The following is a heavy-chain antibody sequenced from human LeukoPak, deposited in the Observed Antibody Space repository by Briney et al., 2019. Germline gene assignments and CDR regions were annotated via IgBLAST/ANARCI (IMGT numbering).Heavy chain of an antibody. J-gene: IGHJ4*02. CDR3: ARHGHNHFYDY. CDR1: GGSISISSYY. D-gene: IGHD1-1*01. Sequence: SETLSLTCTVSGGSISISSYYWGWVRQPPGEGLEWIGSITYSGNTYYNPSLKSRVTISVDTSNNQFSLQLYTVTAADTAVYFCARHGHNHFYDYRGQGTLVTVSS. CDR2: ITYSGNT. V-gene: IGHV4-39*01.